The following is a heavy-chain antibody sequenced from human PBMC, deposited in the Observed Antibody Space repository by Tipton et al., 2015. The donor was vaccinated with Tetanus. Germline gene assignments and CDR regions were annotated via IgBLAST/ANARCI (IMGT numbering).Heavy chain of an antibody. D-gene: IGHD3-22*01. CDR2: IDPNSGGT. CDR3: ARARGDYIYYGMDV. J-gene: IGHJ6*02. CDR1: GYTFTGYY. Sequence: QLVQSGAEVKKPGASVKVSCKASGYTFTGYYIYWVRQAPGQGLEWMGWIDPNSGGTVYAQKFQGRVTMTRDTSISTAYMGLRSLRSDDTAVYYCARARGDYIYYGMDVWGPGTTVTVS. V-gene: IGHV1-2*02.